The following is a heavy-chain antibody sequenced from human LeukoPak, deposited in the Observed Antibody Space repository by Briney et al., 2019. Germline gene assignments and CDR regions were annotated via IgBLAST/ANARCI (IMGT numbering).Heavy chain of an antibody. CDR1: GFTVSSNY. CDR2: IYSDGST. Sequence: GGSLRLSCAASGFTVSSNYMSWVRQAPGKGLEWVSVIYSDGSTYYGDSVKGRFTISRDNSKNTLYLQMNSLRAEDTAVYYCARGVSPLNYYFDYWGQGTLVTVSS. V-gene: IGHV3-53*01. J-gene: IGHJ4*02. CDR3: ARGVSPLNYYFDY. D-gene: IGHD6-13*01.